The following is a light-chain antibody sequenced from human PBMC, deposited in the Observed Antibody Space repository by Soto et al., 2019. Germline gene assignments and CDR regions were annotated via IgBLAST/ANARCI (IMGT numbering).Light chain of an antibody. J-gene: IGKJ4*01. CDR1: QSLLQSNGNNQ. V-gene: IGKV2-28*01. Sequence: EIVMTQSPLSLPVTPGEPASISCRSSQSLLQSNGNNQLGWVLQKPGQSPQLLMYLGSSRAYGVADRFSGSGSGTDFTLKISRVEPEDVGVYYCMQVLQTPPTFGGGTKVEIK. CDR2: LGS. CDR3: MQVLQTPPT.